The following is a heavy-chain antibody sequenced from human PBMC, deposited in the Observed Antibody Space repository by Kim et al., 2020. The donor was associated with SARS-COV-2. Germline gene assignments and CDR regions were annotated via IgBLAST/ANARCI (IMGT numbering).Heavy chain of an antibody. D-gene: IGHD3-9*01. CDR3: ARIDLLTGYYGNPDY. Sequence: DSVKGRLTISRDNSKNTRYLQMNSLRAEDTAVYYCARIDLLTGYYGNPDYWGQGTLVTVSS. J-gene: IGHJ4*02. V-gene: IGHV3-30*07.